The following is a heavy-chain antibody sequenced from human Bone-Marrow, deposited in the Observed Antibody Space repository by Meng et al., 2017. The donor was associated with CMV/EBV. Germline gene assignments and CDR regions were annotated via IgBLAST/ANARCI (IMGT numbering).Heavy chain of an antibody. CDR3: AAAASQQLVDPHTHYYYYYGMDV. J-gene: IGHJ6*02. D-gene: IGHD6-6*01. V-gene: IGHV1-69*10. CDR2: ILPIFALA. Sequence: SVKVSCKASGGTFSNYAISWVRQAPGQGLEWMGGILPIFALAKYAQNFQGRVTITADRSTSTAYMELSSLRSEDTAVYYCAAAASQQLVDPHTHYYYYYGMDVWGQGTTVTVSS. CDR1: GGTFSNYA.